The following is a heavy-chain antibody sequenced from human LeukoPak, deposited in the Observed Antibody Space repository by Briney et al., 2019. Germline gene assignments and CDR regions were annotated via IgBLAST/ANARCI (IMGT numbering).Heavy chain of an antibody. Sequence: SETLSLTCTVSGGSISNYYWTWIRQPPGEGLEWIGYIYYSGSTNYNPSLKSRVTISVDTSKNQFSLKLSSVTAADTAVYYCAKLGSGTNNWFDPWGQGTLVTVSS. CDR3: AKLGSGTNNWFDP. J-gene: IGHJ5*02. CDR2: IYYSGST. CDR1: GGSISNYY. D-gene: IGHD3-10*01. V-gene: IGHV4-59*08.